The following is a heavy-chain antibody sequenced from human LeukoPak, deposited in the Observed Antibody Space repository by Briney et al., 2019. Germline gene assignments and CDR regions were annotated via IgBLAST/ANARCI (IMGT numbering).Heavy chain of an antibody. CDR2: IRAGGENT. Sequence: GGSLRLSCAASGFTFSSYAMSWVRQAPGKGLDWVSAIRAGGENTFYADSVKGRFTSSRDNSKNMLYLQINSLRAEDTAVYYGARAGFRGYGGLLDYWGQGTLVTVSS. J-gene: IGHJ4*02. CDR1: GFTFSSYA. CDR3: ARAGFRGYGGLLDY. D-gene: IGHD5-12*01. V-gene: IGHV3-23*01.